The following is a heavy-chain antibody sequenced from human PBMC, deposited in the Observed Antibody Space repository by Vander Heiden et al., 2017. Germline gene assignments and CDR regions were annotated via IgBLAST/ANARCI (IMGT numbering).Heavy chain of an antibody. CDR2: ISSSSSYI. J-gene: IGHJ4*02. Sequence: EVRLVESGGGLVKPGGSLRLSCAPSGSTFRPYHLHWVRQAPGKGLAWVSSISSSSSYIYYADSVKGRFTISRDNAKNSLYLQMNSLRAEDTAVYYCARYGKKWGYYDSSGYIDYWGQGTLVTVSS. CDR3: ARYGKKWGYYDSSGYIDY. V-gene: IGHV3-21*01. D-gene: IGHD3-22*01. CDR1: GSTFRPYH.